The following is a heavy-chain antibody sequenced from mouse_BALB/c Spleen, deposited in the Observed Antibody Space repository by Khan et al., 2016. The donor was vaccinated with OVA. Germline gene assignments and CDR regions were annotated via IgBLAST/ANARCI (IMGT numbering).Heavy chain of an antibody. CDR1: GYSITSDFA. CDR2: ITYSGIT. V-gene: IGHV3-2*02. J-gene: IGHJ2*01. D-gene: IGHD1-1*01. CDR3: ARSGTFSTVVITDFDY. Sequence: EVQLEESGPGLVKPSQSLSLTCTGTGYSITSDFAWNWIRQVPGNKLEWMGYITYSGITSYNPSLKSRFPITRNTSNSMFFLQLSSVTTEDTATYYCARSGTFSTVVITDFDYWGQGTTLTVSS.